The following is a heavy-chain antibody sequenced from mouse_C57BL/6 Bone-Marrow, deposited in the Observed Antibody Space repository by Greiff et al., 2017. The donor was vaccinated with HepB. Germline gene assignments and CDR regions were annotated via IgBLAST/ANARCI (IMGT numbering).Heavy chain of an antibody. CDR3: ARVHLGY. D-gene: IGHD4-1*01. Sequence: EVKLMESGGGLVKPGGSLKLSCAASGFTFSSYAMSWVRQTPEKRLEWVATISDGGSYTYYPDNVKGRFTISRDNAKNNLYLQMSHLKSEDTAMYYCARVHLGYWGQGTTLTVSS. V-gene: IGHV5-4*03. CDR2: ISDGGSYT. CDR1: GFTFSSYA. J-gene: IGHJ2*01.